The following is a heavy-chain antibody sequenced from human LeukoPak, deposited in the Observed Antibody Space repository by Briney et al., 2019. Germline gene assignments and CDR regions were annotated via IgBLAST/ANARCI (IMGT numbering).Heavy chain of an antibody. CDR3: PRLSARSISYYFDY. CDR1: GGSISSYY. V-gene: IGHV4-39*01. CDR2: IYYSGST. Sequence: SETLSLTCTVSGGSISSYYWGWIRQPPGMGLQWIGTIYYSGSTYYNPSLKSRVTISVDTSKNQFSLKLSSVTAADTAVYYCPRLSARSISYYFDYWGQGTLVAVSS. D-gene: IGHD2-15*01. J-gene: IGHJ4*02.